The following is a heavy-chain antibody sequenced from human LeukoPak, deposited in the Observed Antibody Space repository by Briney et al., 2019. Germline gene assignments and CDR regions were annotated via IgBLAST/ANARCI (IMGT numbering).Heavy chain of an antibody. V-gene: IGHV4-59*01. Sequence: SETLSLTCTVSGGSIRSYYWSWIRQPPGKGLEWIGYIYYSGSTNYNPSLKSRVTISVDTSKNQFSLKLSSVTAADTAVYYCAREGGRSFEFSFDYWGQGTLVTVSS. CDR2: IYYSGST. CDR1: GGSIRSYY. J-gene: IGHJ4*02. D-gene: IGHD1-26*01. CDR3: AREGGRSFEFSFDY.